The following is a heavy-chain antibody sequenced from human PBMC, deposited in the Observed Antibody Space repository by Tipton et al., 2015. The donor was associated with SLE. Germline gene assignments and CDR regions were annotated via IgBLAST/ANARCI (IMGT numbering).Heavy chain of an antibody. Sequence: TLSLTCTVSGGSISSSSYYWGWIRQPPGKGLEWIGSIYYSGSTYYNPSLKSRVTISVDTSKNQFSLKLSSVTAADTAVYYCARETIRDLQFDPWGQGTLVTVSS. CDR3: ARETIRDLQFDP. J-gene: IGHJ5*02. V-gene: IGHV4-39*07. CDR1: GGSISSSSYY. D-gene: IGHD1/OR15-1a*01. CDR2: IYYSGST.